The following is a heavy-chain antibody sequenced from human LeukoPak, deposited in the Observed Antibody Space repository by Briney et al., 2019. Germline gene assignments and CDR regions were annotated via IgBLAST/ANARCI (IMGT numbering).Heavy chain of an antibody. Sequence: TGGSLSLSCAASGFTFSDYYINWIRQAPGKGLEWLSYISGNSRFREYADSVKGRFTISRDNAQNLLYLQMNNLRAEDTAVYYCAKTAYDFWSGYHDAFDIWGQGTMVTVSS. D-gene: IGHD3-3*01. V-gene: IGHV3-11*03. CDR1: GFTFSDYY. J-gene: IGHJ3*02. CDR3: AKTAYDFWSGYHDAFDI. CDR2: ISGNSRFR.